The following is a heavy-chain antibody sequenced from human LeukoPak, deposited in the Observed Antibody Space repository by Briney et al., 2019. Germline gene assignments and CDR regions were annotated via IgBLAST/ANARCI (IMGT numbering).Heavy chain of an antibody. V-gene: IGHV1-24*01. CDR1: GYTLTELS. Sequence: ASVTVSFKVSGYTLTELSMHWVRQAPGKGLEWMGGFDPEDGETIYAQKFQGRVTMTEDTSTDTAYMELSSLRSEDTAVYYCATALYCSGGSCQQDYWGQGTLVTVSS. CDR3: ATALYCSGGSCQQDY. J-gene: IGHJ4*02. D-gene: IGHD2-15*01. CDR2: FDPEDGET.